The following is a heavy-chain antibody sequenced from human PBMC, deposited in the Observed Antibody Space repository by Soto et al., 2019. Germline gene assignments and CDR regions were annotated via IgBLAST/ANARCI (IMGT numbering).Heavy chain of an antibody. J-gene: IGHJ4*02. CDR1: GYTFASHY. CDR2: INPNGGNT. Sequence: QVQLVQSGAEVKKPGASVKVSCQASGYTFASHYIHWVRQAPGQGLEWMGVINPNGGNTRYAQRFQDRLTLTTETPTNTVYLDLSSLSSDDTAVYYCGRDTSGRDYWGQGTLVTVSS. V-gene: IGHV1-46*01. CDR3: GRDTSGRDY.